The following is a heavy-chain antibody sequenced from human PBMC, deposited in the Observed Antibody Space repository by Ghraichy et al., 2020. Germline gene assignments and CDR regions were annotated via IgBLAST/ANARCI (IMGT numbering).Heavy chain of an antibody. V-gene: IGHV3-7*03. D-gene: IGHD3-3*01. Sequence: GSLRLSCAASGFSLSSYWMNWVRQTPGKALEWVANIKQDGSQKYYVDSVRGRFTISRDNAKNSLYLQMNSLRAEDTAVYYCARGLEWSYYDQWGQGTLVTVSS. J-gene: IGHJ4*02. CDR1: GFSLSSYW. CDR3: ARGLEWSYYDQ. CDR2: IKQDGSQK.